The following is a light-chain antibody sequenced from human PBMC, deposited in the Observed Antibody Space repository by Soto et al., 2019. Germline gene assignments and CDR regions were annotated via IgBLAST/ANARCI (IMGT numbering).Light chain of an antibody. V-gene: IGKV3-20*01. Sequence: EIVLTQSPGTLSLSPGERATLSCRASQSVSSSYSAWYQQKPGQAPRLLIFGASSRATGIPDRFSGSGSGTDFTLTISRLEPKDFAVYYCQQYGSSPPTTFGQGTKLEIK. J-gene: IGKJ2*01. CDR3: QQYGSSPPTT. CDR1: QSVSSSY. CDR2: GAS.